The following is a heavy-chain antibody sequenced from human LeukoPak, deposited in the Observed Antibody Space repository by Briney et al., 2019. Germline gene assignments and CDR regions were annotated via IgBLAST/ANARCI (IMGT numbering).Heavy chain of an antibody. CDR2: TYSTGST. V-gene: IGHV4-59*01. CDR1: GASIRGDY. CDR3: ARGGETYLNWFGL. J-gene: IGHJ5*02. Sequence: PSQSLCLTCSVSGASIRGDYWSWIREPPGKGLEYICCTYSTGSTHYNPSLKSRVSMSVDTSTNQFSLNLTSVTAADTALYYCARGGETYLNWFGLWGQGTPVTVSS. D-gene: IGHD2-21*01.